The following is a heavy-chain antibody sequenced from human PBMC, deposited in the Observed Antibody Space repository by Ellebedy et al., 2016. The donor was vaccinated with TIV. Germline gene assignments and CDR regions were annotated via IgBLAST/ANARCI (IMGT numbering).Heavy chain of an antibody. CDR1: GFTVSNNY. D-gene: IGHD1-26*01. CDR3: ARVAVGGTWYYYGMDV. V-gene: IGHV3-66*01. CDR2: IYSGGNT. Sequence: PGGSLRLSCAASGFTVSNNYMSWFRQAPGKGLDWVSLIYSGGNTHYADSVKGRFTISRDSSDNTVYLQMNSLRVEDTAVYYCARVAVGGTWYYYGMDVWGQGTTVTVSS. J-gene: IGHJ6*02.